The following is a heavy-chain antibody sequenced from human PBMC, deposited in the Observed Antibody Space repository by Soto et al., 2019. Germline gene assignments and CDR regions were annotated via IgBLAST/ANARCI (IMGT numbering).Heavy chain of an antibody. CDR2: ISSSSRTI. CDR1: GLSLSSYN. D-gene: IGHD4-17*01. CDR3: ARDGYGDYLFDF. V-gene: IGHV3-48*01. Sequence: GGPLSLTCAVSGLSLSSYNINRVRHAPGKGLEWISYISSSSRTIYYADSVKGRFTISRDNAKNSMYLQMNSLRAEDTAVYYCARDGYGDYLFDFWGQGTLVTVSS. J-gene: IGHJ4*02.